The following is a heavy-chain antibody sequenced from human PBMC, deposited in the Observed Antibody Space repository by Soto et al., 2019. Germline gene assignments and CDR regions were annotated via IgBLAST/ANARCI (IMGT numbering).Heavy chain of an antibody. CDR2: IIPILGIA. CDR1: GGTFSSYT. CDR3: ARETVGETSWFDP. D-gene: IGHD2-15*01. Sequence: SVKVSCKASGGTFSSYTISWVRQAPGQGLEWMGRIIPILGIANYAQKFQGRVTITADKSTSTAYMELSSLRSEDTAVYYCARETVGETSWFDPWGQGTLVTVSS. V-gene: IGHV1-69*04. J-gene: IGHJ5*02.